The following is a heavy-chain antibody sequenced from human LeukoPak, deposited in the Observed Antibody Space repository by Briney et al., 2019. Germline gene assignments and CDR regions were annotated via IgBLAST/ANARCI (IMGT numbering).Heavy chain of an antibody. J-gene: IGHJ4*02. CDR1: GYTFTGYY. Sequence: PSASVKVSCKTSGYTFTGYYMHWVRQAPGQGLEWMGWINPSGGSTSYAQKFQGRVTMTRDMSTSTVYMELSSLRSEDTAVYYCARVLKKRGYDSLRDYWGQRTLVIVSS. CDR2: INPSGGST. CDR3: ARVLKKRGYDSLRDY. D-gene: IGHD5-12*01. V-gene: IGHV1-46*01.